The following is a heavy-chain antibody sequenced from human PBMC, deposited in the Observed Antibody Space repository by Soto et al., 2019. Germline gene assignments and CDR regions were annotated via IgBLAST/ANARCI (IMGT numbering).Heavy chain of an antibody. CDR1: VGSISDSS. Sequence: ETLSLPCSVSVGSISDSSCSWIRQVPDQGLEWIAYMYWSGSTKKNPSLNSRVTISVDTSKKQLSLELTSVTPADTAIYYCARGYYDSSGPGVAFDIWGPGTKVTVSS. CDR2: MYWSGST. D-gene: IGHD3-22*01. CDR3: ARGYYDSSGPGVAFDI. V-gene: IGHV4-59*01. J-gene: IGHJ3*02.